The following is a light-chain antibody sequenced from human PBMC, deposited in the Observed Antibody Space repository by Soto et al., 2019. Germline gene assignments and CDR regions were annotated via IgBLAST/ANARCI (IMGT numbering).Light chain of an antibody. CDR2: AAS. J-gene: IGKJ1*01. Sequence: DIQLTQSPSFLSASVGDRVTITCRASQAISSYLVWYQQKPGIAPKLLIYAASTLQSGVPSRFSGSGSGTEFTLTISGLQPEDFATYYCQQFNGYPPWTFGQGTKVEFK. CDR3: QQFNGYPPWT. V-gene: IGKV1-9*01. CDR1: QAISSY.